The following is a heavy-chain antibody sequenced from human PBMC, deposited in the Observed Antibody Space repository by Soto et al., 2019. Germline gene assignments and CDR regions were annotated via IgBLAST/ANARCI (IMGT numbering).Heavy chain of an antibody. Sequence: SETLSLTCTVSGGSISSYYWSWIRQPPGKGLEWIGYIYYSGSTNYNPSLKSRVTISVDTSKNQFSLKLSSVTAADTAMYYCKTDRGYLTFDYWGPGTLVTVSS. V-gene: IGHV4-59*01. J-gene: IGHJ4*02. CDR3: KTDRGYLTFDY. D-gene: IGHD3-22*01. CDR2: IYYSGST. CDR1: GGSISSYY.